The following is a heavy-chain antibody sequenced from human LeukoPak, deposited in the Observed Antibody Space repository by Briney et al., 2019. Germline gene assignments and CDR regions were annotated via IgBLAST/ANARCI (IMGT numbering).Heavy chain of an antibody. CDR2: IRYDGSNK. V-gene: IGHV3-30*02. CDR3: AKDGRHYYYSSGYLNGAFDI. J-gene: IGHJ3*02. CDR1: GFTFSSYG. Sequence: GGSLRLSCAASGFTFSSYGMHWVRQAPGKGLEWVAFIRYDGSNKYYADSVKGRFTISRDNSKNTLYLQMNSLRAEDTAVYYCAKDGRHYYYSSGYLNGAFDIWGQGTMVTVSS. D-gene: IGHD3-22*01.